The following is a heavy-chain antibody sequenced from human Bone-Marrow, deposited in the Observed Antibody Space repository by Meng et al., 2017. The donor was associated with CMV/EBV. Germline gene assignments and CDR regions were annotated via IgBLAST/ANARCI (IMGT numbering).Heavy chain of an antibody. J-gene: IGHJ4*02. CDR1: GCTFNYAW. Sequence: GESLKISCAASGCTFNYAWMSWVRQAPGKGLEWVGRIKSKTDGGTTDYTAPVKGRFTISRDDSKNTLYLQMNSRKTEDTAVYYCARVGGSHYSDYWGQGTLVTVSS. D-gene: IGHD1-26*01. V-gene: IGHV3-15*01. CDR3: ARVGGSHYSDY. CDR2: IKSKTDGGTT.